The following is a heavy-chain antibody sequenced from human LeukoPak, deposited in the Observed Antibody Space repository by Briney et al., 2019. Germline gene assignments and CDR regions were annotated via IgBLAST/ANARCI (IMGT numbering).Heavy chain of an antibody. Sequence: PSETLSLTCTVSGYSISSGYYWGWTRQPPGKGLEWIGSIYHSGSTYYNPSLKSRVTISVDTSKNQFSLKLSSVTAADTAVYYCAREGSSSSFDYWGQGTLVTVSS. D-gene: IGHD6-13*01. V-gene: IGHV4-38-2*02. J-gene: IGHJ4*02. CDR3: AREGSSSSFDY. CDR2: IYHSGST. CDR1: GYSISSGYY.